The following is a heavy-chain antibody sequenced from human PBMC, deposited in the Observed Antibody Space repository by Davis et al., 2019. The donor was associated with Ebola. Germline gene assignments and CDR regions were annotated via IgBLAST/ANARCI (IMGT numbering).Heavy chain of an antibody. D-gene: IGHD4-11*01. V-gene: IGHV1-3*01. CDR3: ASTFGYSNYGRGYYYYGMDV. Sequence: AASVKVSCKASGYTFTSYAMHWVRQAPGQRLEWMGWINAGNGNTKYSQKFQGRVTITADKSTSTAYMELSSLRSEDTAVYYCASTFGYSNYGRGYYYYGMDVWGQGTTVTVSS. CDR2: INAGNGNT. J-gene: IGHJ6*02. CDR1: GYTFTSYA.